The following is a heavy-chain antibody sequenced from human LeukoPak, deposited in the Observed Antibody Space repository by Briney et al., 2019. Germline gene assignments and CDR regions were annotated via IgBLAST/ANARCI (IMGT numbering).Heavy chain of an antibody. CDR1: GGSISSYY. J-gene: IGHJ3*02. CDR2: IYYSGST. D-gene: IGHD5-12*01. V-gene: IGHV4-59*01. Sequence: SETLSLTYTVSGGSISSYYWSWIRQPPGKGLEWIGYIYYSGSTNYNPSLKSRVTISVDTSKNQFSLKLSSVTAADTAVYYCASGGSLGAFDIWGQGTMVTVSS. CDR3: ASGGSLGAFDI.